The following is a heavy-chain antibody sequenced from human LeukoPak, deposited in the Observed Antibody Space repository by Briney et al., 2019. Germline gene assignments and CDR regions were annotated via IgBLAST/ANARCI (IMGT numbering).Heavy chain of an antibody. D-gene: IGHD3-10*01. Sequence: SETLSLTCAVYGGSFSGYYWSWIRQPPGKGLEWIGEINHSGSSNYNPSLKSRVTISLDTSRNQFSLKLNSVTAADTAVYYCAKSNGYGLVDIWGQGTMVTVSS. J-gene: IGHJ3*02. CDR3: AKSNGYGLVDI. CDR1: GGSFSGYY. V-gene: IGHV4-34*01. CDR2: INHSGSS.